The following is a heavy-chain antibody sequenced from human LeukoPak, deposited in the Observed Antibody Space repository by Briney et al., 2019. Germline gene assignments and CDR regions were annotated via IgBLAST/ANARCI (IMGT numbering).Heavy chain of an antibody. Sequence: ASVKVSCKASGYTFTSYYMHWVRQAPGQGLEWMGIINPSGGSTSYAQKFQGRVTMTRDTSTSTVYMELSSLRSEDTAVYYCARLGGPYCTNGVCPGGYWGQGTLVTVSS. V-gene: IGHV1-46*01. CDR3: ARLGGPYCTNGVCPGGY. CDR1: GYTFTSYY. D-gene: IGHD2-8*01. J-gene: IGHJ4*02. CDR2: INPSGGST.